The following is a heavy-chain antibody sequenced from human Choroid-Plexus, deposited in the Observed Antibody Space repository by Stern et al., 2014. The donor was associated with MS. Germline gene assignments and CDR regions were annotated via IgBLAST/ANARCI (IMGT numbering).Heavy chain of an antibody. Sequence: QVQLGQSGSELKKPGASVKVSCRASGYNLTTYAINWVRQAPGQGLEWMGWINAKTGNPTFAQGFTGRFVFALDTSINTAFLQISSLKAEDSALYYCATWGAGSSPPLFYWGQGTLGTVSS. D-gene: IGHD6-6*01. J-gene: IGHJ4*02. V-gene: IGHV7-4-1*02. CDR3: ATWGAGSSPPLFY. CDR1: GYNLTTYA. CDR2: INAKTGNP.